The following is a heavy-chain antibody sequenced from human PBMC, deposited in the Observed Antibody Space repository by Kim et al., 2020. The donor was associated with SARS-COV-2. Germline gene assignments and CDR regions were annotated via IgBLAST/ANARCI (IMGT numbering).Heavy chain of an antibody. J-gene: IGHJ5*02. V-gene: IGHV3-11*01. CDR2: ISSSGSTI. D-gene: IGHD6-13*01. CDR3: ARDPPEYSRSWINWSDP. Sequence: MSWIRRAPGKGLEWVSYISSSGSTIYYADAVKGRFNISRDNAKNSLYMQMNSLRAEDTAAYYCARDPPEYSRSWINWSDPWGQGTLVTV.